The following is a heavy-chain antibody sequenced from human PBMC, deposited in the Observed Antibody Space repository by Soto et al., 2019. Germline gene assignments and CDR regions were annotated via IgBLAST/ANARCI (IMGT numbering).Heavy chain of an antibody. CDR3: ARFGCQDFYWSNPHSTYYYGMDV. V-gene: IGHV3-48*02. CDR2: ISSSSSTI. D-gene: IGHD2-2*01. J-gene: IGHJ6*02. Sequence: GGSLRLSCAASGFTFSSYSMNWVRQAPGKGLEWVSYISSSSSTIYYADSVKGRFTISRDNAKNSLYLQMNSLRDEDTAVYYCARFGCQDFYWSNPHSTYYYGMDVWGQGTTVTVSS. CDR1: GFTFSSYS.